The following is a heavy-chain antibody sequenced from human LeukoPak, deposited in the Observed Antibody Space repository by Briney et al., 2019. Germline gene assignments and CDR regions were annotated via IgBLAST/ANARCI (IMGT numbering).Heavy chain of an antibody. Sequence: KASGTLSLTCAVSVGSISGGNWWTWVRQSPGKGLEWIGEIYHNGTHNYNPSLKSRVTMSADTFKNHFSLKLTSVTAADTAVYYCATAPILRGEGGEHYKYGMDVWGQGTTVIVSS. CDR3: ATAPILRGEGGEHYKYGMDV. CDR1: VGSISGGNW. D-gene: IGHD2-2*02. J-gene: IGHJ6*02. V-gene: IGHV4-4*02. CDR2: IYHNGTH.